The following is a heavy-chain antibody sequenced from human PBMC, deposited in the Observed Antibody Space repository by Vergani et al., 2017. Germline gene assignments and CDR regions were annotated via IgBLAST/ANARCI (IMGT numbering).Heavy chain of an antibody. J-gene: IGHJ6*03. V-gene: IGHV4-31*03. CDR1: GGSISSGGYY. CDR2: IYYSGST. CDR3: ARDAPYSGSYYFKSHTYYYYMDV. D-gene: IGHD1-26*01. Sequence: QVQLQESGPGLVKPSQTLSLTCTVSGGSISSGGYYWSWIRQHPGKGLAWIGYIYYSGSTYYNPSLKSRVTISVDTSKNQFSLKLSSVTAADTAVYYCARDAPYSGSYYFKSHTYYYYMDVWGKGTTVTVSS.